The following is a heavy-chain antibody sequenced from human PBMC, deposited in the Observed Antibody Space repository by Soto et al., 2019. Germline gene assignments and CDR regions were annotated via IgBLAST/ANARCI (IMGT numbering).Heavy chain of an antibody. CDR1: GFTFSSHA. CDR3: AKARYSGYEAYYFDY. V-gene: IGHV3-23*01. D-gene: IGHD5-12*01. Sequence: GGSLRLSCAASGFTFSSHAMGWLRQAPGTEPEWVAFVDGSGADTAYAESVKGRFTISRDNSKNTLYLQMNSLRAEDTAVYYCAKARYSGYEAYYFDYWGQGTLVTVS. J-gene: IGHJ4*02. CDR2: VDGSGADT.